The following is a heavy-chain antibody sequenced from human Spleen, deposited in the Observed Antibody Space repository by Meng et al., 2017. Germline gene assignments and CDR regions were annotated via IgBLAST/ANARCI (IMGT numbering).Heavy chain of an antibody. V-gene: IGHV3-7*01. CDR2: INQDGSEK. Sequence: GGSLRLSCAASGFTFRSYWMSWVRQAPGKGLEWVANINQDGSEKYYVDSVKGRFTISRDNAKNSLYLQMNSLRAEDTAVYYCAKIGVTFDAFDIWGQGTMVTVSS. J-gene: IGHJ3*02. CDR1: GFTFRSYW. CDR3: AKIGVTFDAFDI. D-gene: IGHD2-21*02.